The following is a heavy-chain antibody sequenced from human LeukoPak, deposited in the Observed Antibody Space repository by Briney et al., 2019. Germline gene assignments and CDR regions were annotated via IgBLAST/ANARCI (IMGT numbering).Heavy chain of an antibody. V-gene: IGHV4-39*07. CDR3: ARAYAGYASRFDY. J-gene: IGHJ4*02. D-gene: IGHD1-1*01. Sequence: SETLSLTCSVSGGSISSSSYYWGWIRQPPGKGLEWIGSIYYSGNTYNNPSLKIRVTVSVDTSKNHFSLKLSSVIEADTAVYYCARAYAGYASRFDYWGQGILVTVSS. CDR2: IYYSGNT. CDR1: GGSISSSSYY.